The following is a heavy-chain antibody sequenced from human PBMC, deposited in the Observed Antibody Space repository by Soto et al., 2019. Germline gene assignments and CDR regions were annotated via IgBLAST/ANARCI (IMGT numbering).Heavy chain of an antibody. V-gene: IGHV1-18*04. Sequence: QVQLVQSGPEVMKPGASVKVSCKTSGYNFVNHGISWVRQAPGRGLEWLGWISGHNGATKYGKRLQGRVTMTIDTSTTTAYMELRSLRSDDTAVYYCARDLYPLAYYFDYWGQATLVTVSS. CDR3: ARDLYPLAYYFDY. J-gene: IGHJ4*02. CDR1: GYNFVNHG. CDR2: ISGHNGAT.